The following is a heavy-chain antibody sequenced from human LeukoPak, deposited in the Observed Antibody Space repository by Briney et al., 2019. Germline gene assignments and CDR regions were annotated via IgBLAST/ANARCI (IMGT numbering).Heavy chain of an antibody. Sequence: GGSLRLSCAASGFTFSSYAMSWVRQAPGKGLEWVSAISGSGGSTYYADSVKGRFTISRGNSKNTLYLQMNSLRAEDTAVYYCAKVSSSSWYFNWFDPWGQGTLVTVSS. V-gene: IGHV3-23*01. D-gene: IGHD6-13*01. J-gene: IGHJ5*02. CDR1: GFTFSSYA. CDR2: ISGSGGST. CDR3: AKVSSSSWYFNWFDP.